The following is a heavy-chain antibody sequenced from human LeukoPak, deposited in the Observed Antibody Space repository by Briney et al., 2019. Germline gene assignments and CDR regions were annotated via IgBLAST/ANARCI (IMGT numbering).Heavy chain of an antibody. CDR1: GFTFSSYA. D-gene: IGHD2-8*01. CDR3: ARGLGLIKIRGAFDI. V-gene: IGHV3-30-3*01. Sequence: GGSLRLSCAASGFTFSSYAMHWVRQAPGKGLEWVAVISYDGSNKYYADSVKGRLTISRDNSKNTLYLQMNSLRAEDTAVYYCARGLGLIKIRGAFDIWGQGTMVTVSS. CDR2: ISYDGSNK. J-gene: IGHJ3*02.